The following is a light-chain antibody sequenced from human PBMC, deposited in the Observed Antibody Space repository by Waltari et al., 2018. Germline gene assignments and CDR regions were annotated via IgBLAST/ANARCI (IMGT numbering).Light chain of an antibody. CDR2: DGA. Sequence: DIQMTQSPSSLSASVGDRVTITCRASHDIKNYLSWCQQKPGKAPKLLIYDGANLDTGVPSRFSGRGSETDFTFTISSLQPEDIGTYYCQQYDNVPLTFGGGTRVDIK. CDR3: QQYDNVPLT. J-gene: IGKJ4*01. CDR1: HDIKNY. V-gene: IGKV1-33*01.